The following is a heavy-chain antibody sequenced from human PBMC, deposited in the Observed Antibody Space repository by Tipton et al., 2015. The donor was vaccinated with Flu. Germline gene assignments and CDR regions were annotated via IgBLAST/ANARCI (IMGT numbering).Heavy chain of an antibody. CDR3: ARDLGAWSQSSFVY. CDR1: GFTFRNYG. CDR2: IWDDGSNT. V-gene: IGHV3-33*04. J-gene: IGHJ4*02. D-gene: IGHD2-8*02. Sequence: SLRLSCAASGFTFRNYGMHWVRQAPGKGPEWVAVIWDDGSNTYHADSVKGRFTISRDNPKNTLYLQMNSLRAEDTAVYYCARDLGAWSQSSFVYWGQGALVTVSS.